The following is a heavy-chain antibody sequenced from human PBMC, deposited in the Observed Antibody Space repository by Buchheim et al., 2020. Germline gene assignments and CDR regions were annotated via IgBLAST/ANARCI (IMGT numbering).Heavy chain of an antibody. CDR2: IYANSGKP. CDR3: ASYYVGEGGRGY. Sequence: QVLLQESGPGVAKPSQTVSLTCTVSGASISSGAHHWAWIRQHPGKGLEWIGCIYANSGKPYFNPSLQSRPYISLDTSKNQFSLKLTSATAADTALYYCASYYVGEGGRGYWGQGT. J-gene: IGHJ4*02. D-gene: IGHD3-16*01. CDR1: GASISSGAHH. V-gene: IGHV4-31*03.